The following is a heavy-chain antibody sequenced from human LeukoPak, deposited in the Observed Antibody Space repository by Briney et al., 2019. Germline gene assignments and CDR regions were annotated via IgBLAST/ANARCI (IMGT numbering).Heavy chain of an antibody. D-gene: IGHD3-16*02. CDR1: GFTFDDYA. J-gene: IGHJ4*02. Sequence: PGRSLRLSCAASGFTFDDYAMHWVRQAPGKGLERVSGISWNSGSIGYADSVKGRFTISRDNAKNSLYLQMNSLRAEDTALYYCAKASSWGSYRYDYFDYWGQGTLVTVSS. V-gene: IGHV3-9*01. CDR2: ISWNSGSI. CDR3: AKASSWGSYRYDYFDY.